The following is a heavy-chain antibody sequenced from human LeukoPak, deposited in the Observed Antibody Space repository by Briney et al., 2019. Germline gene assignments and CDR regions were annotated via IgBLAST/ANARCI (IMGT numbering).Heavy chain of an antibody. D-gene: IGHD4-11*01. CDR2: INAGNGNT. CDR1: GYTFTSYA. V-gene: IGHV1-3*01. J-gene: IGHJ6*02. CDR3: AGEIFDYSNLHYYYYYGMDV. Sequence: ASVKVSCKASGYTFTSYAMHWVRQAPGQRLEWMGWINAGNGNTKYSQKFQGRVTITRDTSASTAYMELSSLRSEDTAVYYCAGEIFDYSNLHYYYYYGMDVWGQGTTVTVSS.